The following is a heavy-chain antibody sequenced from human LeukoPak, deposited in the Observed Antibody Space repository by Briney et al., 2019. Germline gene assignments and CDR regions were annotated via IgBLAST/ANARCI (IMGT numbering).Heavy chain of an antibody. CDR2: ISVSGGST. J-gene: IGHJ4*02. V-gene: IGHV3-23*01. CDR1: GFTFSDYY. D-gene: IGHD1-26*01. Sequence: GGSLRLSCAASGFTFSDYYMSWIRQAPGKGLEWVSAISVSGGSTYYADSVKGRFTISRDNSKNTLYLQMNSLRAEDTAVYYCAKVLGASTSGYFDYWGQGTLVTVSS. CDR3: AKVLGASTSGYFDY.